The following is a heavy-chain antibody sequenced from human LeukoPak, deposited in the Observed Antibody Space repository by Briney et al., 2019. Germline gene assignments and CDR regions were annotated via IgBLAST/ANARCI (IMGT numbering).Heavy chain of an antibody. CDR1: GFRFDDYA. J-gene: IGHJ4*02. Sequence: GRSLRLSCAASGFRFDDYAMHWVRHAPGKGLEWVSGVGWNSGTIDYVDSVKGRFTISRDNSKNTLYLQMNSLRAEDTAVYYCATHSSGWYRYYFDYWGQGTLVTVSS. D-gene: IGHD6-19*01. V-gene: IGHV3-9*01. CDR3: ATHSSGWYRYYFDY. CDR2: VGWNSGTI.